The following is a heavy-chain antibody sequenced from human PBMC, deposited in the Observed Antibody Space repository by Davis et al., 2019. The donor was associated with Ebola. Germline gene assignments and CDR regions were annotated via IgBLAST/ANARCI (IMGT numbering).Heavy chain of an antibody. CDR1: GGSFSGYY. V-gene: IGHV4-34*01. CDR3: ATTTTVPYYYYGMDV. CDR2: INHSGST. D-gene: IGHD4-11*01. Sequence: MPSETLSLTCAVYGGSFSGYYWSWIRQPPGKGLEWIGEINHSGSTNYNPSLKSRVTISVDTSKNQFSLKLSSVTAADTAVYYCATTTTVPYYYYGMDVWGKGTTVTVSS. J-gene: IGHJ6*04.